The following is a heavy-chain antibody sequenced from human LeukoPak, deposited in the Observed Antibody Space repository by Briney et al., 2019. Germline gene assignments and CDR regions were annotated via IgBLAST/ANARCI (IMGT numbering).Heavy chain of an antibody. J-gene: IGHJ6*02. CDR2: IKSKTDGGTT. V-gene: IGHV3-15*01. CDR3: TTPRRTVATMVDV. D-gene: IGHD5-12*01. CDR1: GFTFSNAW. Sequence: GGSLRLSCAASGFTFSNAWMSWVRQAPGKGLEWVGRIKSKTDGGTTDYAAPVKGRFTISRDDSKNTLYLQMNSLKTEDTAVYYCTTPRRTVATMVDVWGQGTTVTVSS.